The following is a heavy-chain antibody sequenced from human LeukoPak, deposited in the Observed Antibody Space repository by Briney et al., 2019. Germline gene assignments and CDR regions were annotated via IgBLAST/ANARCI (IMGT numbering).Heavy chain of an antibody. CDR1: GFTFSSYS. CDR3: ARDSDTIFGVVPNDY. CDR2: ISSSSSYI. J-gene: IGHJ4*02. D-gene: IGHD3-3*01. V-gene: IGHV3-21*01. Sequence: PGGSLRLSCAASGFTFSSYSMNWVRQAPGKGLEWVSSISSSSSYIYYADSVKGRFTISRDNAKDSLYLQMNSLRAEDTAVYYCARDSDTIFGVVPNDYWGQGTLVTVSS.